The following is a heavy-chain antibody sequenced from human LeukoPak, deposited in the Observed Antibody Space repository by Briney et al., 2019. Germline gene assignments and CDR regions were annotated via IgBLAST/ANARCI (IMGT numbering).Heavy chain of an antibody. D-gene: IGHD6-19*01. CDR2: ISYSGSA. Sequence: PSETLSLTCTVSGGSISSSNYYCGWIRQPPGKGLEWIGSISYSGSAYYNPSLKSRVTISVDTSKNQFSLKLSSVTAADTAVYYCARGIAVAANWFDLWGQGTLVTVSS. V-gene: IGHV4-39*01. CDR1: GGSISSSNYY. CDR3: ARGIAVAANWFDL. J-gene: IGHJ5*02.